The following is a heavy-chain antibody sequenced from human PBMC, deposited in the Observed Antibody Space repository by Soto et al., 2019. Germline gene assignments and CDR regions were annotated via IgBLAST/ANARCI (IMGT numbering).Heavy chain of an antibody. Sequence: ASVKVSCKASGYTVTGYYMQWVRQAPGQGLEWMGWIYPNSGGTHHAQEFQDRVTMTRDTSITTAYMELSRLRYDDTAVYYCATQYDDDSNGYAACDVLDVWGQGTTVTVSS. CDR3: ATQYDDDSNGYAACDVLDV. J-gene: IGHJ6*02. CDR1: GYTVTGYY. D-gene: IGHD3-22*01. V-gene: IGHV1-2*02. CDR2: IYPNSGGT.